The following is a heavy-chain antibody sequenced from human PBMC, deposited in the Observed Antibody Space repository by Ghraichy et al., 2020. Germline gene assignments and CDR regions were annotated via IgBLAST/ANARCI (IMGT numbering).Heavy chain of an antibody. CDR1: GYAFIYYA. Sequence: ASVKVSCKASGYAFIYYAIHWVRQAPGQRLEWMGWINPGNGNTRYSQNFQGRVTITRDTSASTAYMELSSLRSEDTAFYYCARSRMSGYNGYELDYWGQGTLVTVSS. J-gene: IGHJ4*02. V-gene: IGHV1-3*01. CDR3: ARSRMSGYNGYELDY. CDR2: INPGNGNT. D-gene: IGHD5-12*01.